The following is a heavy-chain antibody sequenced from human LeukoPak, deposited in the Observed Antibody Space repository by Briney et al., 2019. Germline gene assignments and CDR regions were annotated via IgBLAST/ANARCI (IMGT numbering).Heavy chain of an antibody. J-gene: IGHJ5*02. CDR3: VITAGRAGATDH. CDR2: ISNIGDTI. V-gene: IGHV3-11*04. Sequence: GGSLRLSCAASRLTFGDFSDYYMSWIRQSPGKGLEWLSYISNIGDTISAADSVKGRFTISRDNAKKPLFLQMDGLRAEDTAVYYCVITAGRAGATDHWGQGALVTVSS. CDR1: RLTFGDFSDYY. D-gene: IGHD1-14*01.